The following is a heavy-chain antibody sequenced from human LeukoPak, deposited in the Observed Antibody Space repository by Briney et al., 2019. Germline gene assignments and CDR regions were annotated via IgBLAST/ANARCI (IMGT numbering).Heavy chain of an antibody. CDR3: ARGRGVGIVPAAMDY. Sequence: GGSLRLSCAASGFTFSSYGMHWVRQAPGKGLEWVAVISYDGSNKYYADSVKGRFTISRDNSKNTLYLQMNSLRAEDTAVYYCARGRGVGIVPAAMDYWGQGTLVTVSS. V-gene: IGHV3-30*19. J-gene: IGHJ4*02. CDR2: ISYDGSNK. CDR1: GFTFSSYG. D-gene: IGHD2-2*01.